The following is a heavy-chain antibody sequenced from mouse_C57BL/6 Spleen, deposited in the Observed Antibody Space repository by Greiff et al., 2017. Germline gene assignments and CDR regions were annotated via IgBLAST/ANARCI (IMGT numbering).Heavy chain of an antibody. CDR1: GYTFTSYW. J-gene: IGHJ2*01. V-gene: IGHV1-52*01. CDR2: IDPSDSET. D-gene: IGHD2-3*01. CDR3: ARSRGLLYYFDY. Sequence: VQLQESGAELVRPGSSVKLSCKASGYTFTSYWMHWVKQRPIQGLEWIGNIDPSDSETHYNQKFKDKATLTVDKSSSTAYMQLSSLTSEDSAVYYCARSRGLLYYFDYWGQGTTLTVSS.